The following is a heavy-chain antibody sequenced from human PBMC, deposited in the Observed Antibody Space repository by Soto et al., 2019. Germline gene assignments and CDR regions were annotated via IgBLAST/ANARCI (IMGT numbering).Heavy chain of an antibody. Sequence: QVQLVQSGAEVKKPGASVKVSCKASGYTFTSYGISWVRQAPGQGLEWMGWISAYNGNTNYAQKLQGRVTMTTDTSTSTAYMELRSLRSDDTAVYYCARDAARYCSGGSCYQAGAFDIWGHGTMVTVSS. CDR3: ARDAARYCSGGSCYQAGAFDI. V-gene: IGHV1-18*01. J-gene: IGHJ3*02. D-gene: IGHD2-15*01. CDR2: ISAYNGNT. CDR1: GYTFTSYG.